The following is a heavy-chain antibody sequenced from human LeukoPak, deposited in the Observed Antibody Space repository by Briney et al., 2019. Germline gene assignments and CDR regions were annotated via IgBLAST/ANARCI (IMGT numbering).Heavy chain of an antibody. V-gene: IGHV3-23*01. CDR3: AKEVYCGRDCYNPGYGVDV. CDR1: GFTFSSYA. CDR2: ISGSGGRT. D-gene: IGHD2-21*02. J-gene: IGHJ6*02. Sequence: PGGSLRLSCAASGFTFSSYAMSWVRQAPGKGLEWVSAISGSGGRTYYADSVKGRFTISRDNSKNTLSLQMNSLRDEDTATYYWAKEVYCGRDCYNPGYGVDVWGQGTTVTVSS.